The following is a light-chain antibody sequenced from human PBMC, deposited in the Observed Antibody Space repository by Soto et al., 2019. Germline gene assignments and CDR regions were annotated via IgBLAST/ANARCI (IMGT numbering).Light chain of an antibody. CDR1: RHIWSY. CDR2: DAS. V-gene: IGKV3-11*01. Sequence: EIVLTQSPATLSSSPGERATLSCRASRHIWSYLAWYQQKPGQAPRLLMYDASKRATGIPARFSGSGSGTDFTLTISSLEPEDFAVYYCQLRSRWPWTFGQGTKVDIK. J-gene: IGKJ1*01. CDR3: QLRSRWPWT.